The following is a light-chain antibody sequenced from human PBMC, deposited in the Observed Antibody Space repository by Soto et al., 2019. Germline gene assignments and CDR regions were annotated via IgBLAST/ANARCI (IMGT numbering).Light chain of an antibody. CDR1: SSNIACNT. CDR2: DSN. Sequence: QSVLTQPPSVSAAPGQRVTISCSGSSSNIACNTESWYQQLPGKAPKLLIYDSNKRPSGIPDRFSGSKSGSSATLGITGLQTGDEADYYCGTWDSSLTAVFGGGTQLTVL. CDR3: GTWDSSLTAV. V-gene: IGLV1-51*01. J-gene: IGLJ7*01.